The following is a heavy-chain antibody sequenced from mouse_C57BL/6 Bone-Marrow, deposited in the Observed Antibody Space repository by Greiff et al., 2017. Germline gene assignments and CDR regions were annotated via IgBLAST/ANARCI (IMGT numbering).Heavy chain of an antibody. CDR3: AREDYGSSQFAY. D-gene: IGHD1-1*01. CDR2: ISDGGSYT. CDR1: GFSFSSYA. J-gene: IGHJ3*01. V-gene: IGHV5-4*01. Sequence: EVQRVESGGGLVKPGGSLKLSCAVSGFSFSSYAMSWVRQTPEKRLGWVATISDGGSYTYYPDNVKGRFTISRDNAKNDLYLQMSHLKSEDTATYYCAREDYGSSQFAYWGQGTLVTVSA.